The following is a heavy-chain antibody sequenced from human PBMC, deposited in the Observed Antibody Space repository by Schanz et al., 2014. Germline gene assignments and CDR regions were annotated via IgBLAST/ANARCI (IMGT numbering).Heavy chain of an antibody. J-gene: IGHJ4*02. V-gene: IGHV3-23*01. CDR3: ANNWNLDY. CDR1: GFTFSSYA. D-gene: IGHD1-20*01. Sequence: EVQLLESGGGLGQPGGSLRLSCAASGFTFSSYAMTWVRQAPGMGLGWVSAISGRDGSTYYADSVRGRFTISRDNSKNTLYLHMNSLRAEYTTVYYCANNWNLDYWGQGTLVTVSS. CDR2: ISGRDGST.